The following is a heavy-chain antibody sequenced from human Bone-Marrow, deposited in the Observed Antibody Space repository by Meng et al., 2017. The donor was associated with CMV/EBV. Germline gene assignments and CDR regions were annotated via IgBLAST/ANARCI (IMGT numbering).Heavy chain of an antibody. J-gene: IGHJ3*02. CDR1: TGYY. Sequence: TGYYMHGVRQAPGQGLEWMGWINPNSGGTNYAQKFQGRVTMTRDTSISTAYMELSRLRSDDTAVYYCARDGSYHCSSTSCYPDAFDIWGQGTMVTVSS. D-gene: IGHD2-2*01. V-gene: IGHV1-2*02. CDR3: ARDGSYHCSSTSCYPDAFDI. CDR2: INPNSGGT.